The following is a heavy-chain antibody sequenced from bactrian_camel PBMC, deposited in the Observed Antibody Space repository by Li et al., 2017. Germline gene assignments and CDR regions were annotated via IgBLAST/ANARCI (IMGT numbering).Heavy chain of an antibody. V-gene: IGHV3S53*01. Sequence: VQLVESGGGSVQAGGSLSLSCAASPYRNCMAWFRQTPEKEREGVARIDSRGTTEYVDSVKGRFTVFKGNAGKTLYLQMNSLRPEDTAMYYCAAVAEGRTVEGGVSLWTLFESGYWGQGTQVTVS. CDR1: PYRNC. D-gene: IGHD3*01. CDR3: AAVAEGRTVEGGVSLWTLFESGY. J-gene: IGHJ4*01. CDR2: IDSRGTT.